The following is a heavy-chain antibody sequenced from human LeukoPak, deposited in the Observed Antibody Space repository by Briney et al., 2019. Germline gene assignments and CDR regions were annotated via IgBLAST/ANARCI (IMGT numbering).Heavy chain of an antibody. CDR2: IYTSGST. J-gene: IGHJ3*02. V-gene: IGHV4-61*02. Sequence: SQTLSLTCTVSGGSISSGSYYWSWIRQPAGKGLEWIGRIYTSGSTNYNPSLKSRVTISVDTSKNQFSLKLSSVTAADTAVYYCARDKIVVVPADIDAFDIWGQGTMVTVSS. CDR3: ARDKIVVVPADIDAFDI. D-gene: IGHD2-2*01. CDR1: GGSISSGSYY.